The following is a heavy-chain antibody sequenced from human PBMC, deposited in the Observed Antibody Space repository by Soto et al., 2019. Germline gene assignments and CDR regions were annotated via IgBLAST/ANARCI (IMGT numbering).Heavy chain of an antibody. CDR2: INAGNGNT. Sequence: ASVKVSCKASGYTFTSYAMHWVRQAPGQRPEWMGWINAGNGNTKYSQKFKGRITIARDTSASTAYMELSSLRSEDTAVYYCARELPSTGYFDLWGQGTVVTLSS. CDR1: GYTFTSYA. D-gene: IGHD2-15*01. J-gene: IGHJ4*03. V-gene: IGHV1-3*01. CDR3: ARELPSTGYFDL.